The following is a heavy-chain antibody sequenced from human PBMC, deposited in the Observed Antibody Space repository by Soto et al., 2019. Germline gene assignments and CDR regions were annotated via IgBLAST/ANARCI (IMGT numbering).Heavy chain of an antibody. CDR1: GFTFSSYA. D-gene: IGHD6-19*01. CDR3: ASIFVSEVAGPDIDY. V-gene: IGHV3-30-3*01. J-gene: IGHJ4*02. Sequence: PGGSLRLSCAASGFTFSSYAMHWVRQAPGKGLEWVAVISYDGSNKYYADSVKGRFTISRDNSKNTLYLQMNSLRAEDTAVYYCASIFVSEVAGPDIDYWGQGTLVTVSS. CDR2: ISYDGSNK.